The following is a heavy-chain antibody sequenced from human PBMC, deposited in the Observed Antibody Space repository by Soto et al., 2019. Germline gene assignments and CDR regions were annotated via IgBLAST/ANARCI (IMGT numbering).Heavy chain of an antibody. V-gene: IGHV4-30-2*01. CDR2: IYHSGST. Sequence: QLQLQESGSGLVKPSQTLSLTCAVSGGSISSGGYSWSWIRQPPGKGLEWIGYIYHSGSTYYTPSLKSRVTISVDRSKNQFSLKLSSVTAAATAVDYCARAGGLGAVAVEYWGQGTLVTVSS. D-gene: IGHD6-19*01. CDR1: GGSISSGGYS. J-gene: IGHJ4*02. CDR3: ARAGGLGAVAVEY.